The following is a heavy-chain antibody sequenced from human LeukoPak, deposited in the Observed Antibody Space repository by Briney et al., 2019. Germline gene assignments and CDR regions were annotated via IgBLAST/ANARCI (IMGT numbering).Heavy chain of an antibody. V-gene: IGHV3-23*01. CDR1: GFTFSSYA. D-gene: IGHD6-19*01. CDR2: INDGGGNT. Sequence: GGSLRLSCTASGFTFSSYAMSWVRQASGKGLEWVSSINDGGGNTYYADSVRGRFTISRDNSRNTLYLQMNSLRAEDTAIYYCAKARGSSGWLPYFDYWGQGALVTVSS. J-gene: IGHJ4*02. CDR3: AKARGSSGWLPYFDY.